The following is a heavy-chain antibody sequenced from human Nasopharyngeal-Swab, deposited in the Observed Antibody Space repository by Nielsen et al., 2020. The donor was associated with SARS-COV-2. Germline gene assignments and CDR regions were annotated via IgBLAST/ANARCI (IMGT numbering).Heavy chain of an antibody. V-gene: IGHV4-59*08. CDR3: ARTEGRSNDAFDI. CDR2: IYYSGST. Sequence: WIRQPPGKGLEWIGYIYYSGSTNYNPSLKSRVTISVDTSKNQFSLKLSSVTAADTAVYYCARTEGRSNDAFDIWGQGTMVTVSS. J-gene: IGHJ3*02.